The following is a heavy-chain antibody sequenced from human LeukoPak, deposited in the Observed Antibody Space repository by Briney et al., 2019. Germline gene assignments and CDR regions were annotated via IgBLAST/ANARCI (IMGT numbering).Heavy chain of an antibody. Sequence: GGSLRLSCAASGFSFSSYEMNWVRQAPGKGLEWISYISSSGRTIYYADSVKGRFTISRDNAKNSLYLQMNSLRAEDTAVYYCARLVRGFTSLPWGQGTLVTVSS. CDR3: ARLVRGFTSLP. CDR1: GFSFSSYE. V-gene: IGHV3-48*03. J-gene: IGHJ5*02. CDR2: ISSSGRTI. D-gene: IGHD3-10*01.